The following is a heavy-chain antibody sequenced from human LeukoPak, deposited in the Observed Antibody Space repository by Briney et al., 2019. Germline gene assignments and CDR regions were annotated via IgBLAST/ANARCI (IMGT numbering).Heavy chain of an antibody. CDR3: TRVGSSFFYFFDF. J-gene: IGHJ4*02. CDR1: GFTFGDYG. CDR2: IRSKAFGGTT. Sequence: GGPLRLSCTTSGFTFGDYGLTWVRQAPGKGLGWVGFIRSKAFGGTTEYAASVKGRFTISRDDSKSIAYLQMSSLKTEDTAVYYCTRVGSSFFYFFDFWGQGTLVTVSS. V-gene: IGHV3-49*04. D-gene: IGHD6-13*01.